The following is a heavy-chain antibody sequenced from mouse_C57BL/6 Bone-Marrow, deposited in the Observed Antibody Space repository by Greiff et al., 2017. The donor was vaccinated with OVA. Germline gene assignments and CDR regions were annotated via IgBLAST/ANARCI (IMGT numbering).Heavy chain of an antibody. CDR3: ARNFEAYYFYAMDY. CDR1: GFSLTSYG. V-gene: IGHV2-2*01. J-gene: IGHJ4*01. D-gene: IGHD1-1*01. CDR2: IWSGGST. Sequence: VKLVESGPGLVQPSQSLSITCTVSGFSLTSYGVHWVRQSPGKGLEWLGVIWSGGSTDYNAAFISRLSISKDNSKSQVFFKMNSLQADDTAIYYCARNFEAYYFYAMDYWGQGTSVTVSS.